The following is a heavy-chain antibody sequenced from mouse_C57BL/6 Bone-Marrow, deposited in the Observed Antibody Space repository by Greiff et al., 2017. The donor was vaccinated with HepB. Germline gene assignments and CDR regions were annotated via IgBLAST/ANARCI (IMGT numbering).Heavy chain of an antibody. CDR2: INPSTGGT. Sequence: VQLQQSGPELVKPGASVKISCKASGYSFTGYYMNWVKQSPEKSLEWIGEINPSTGGTTYNQKFKAKATLTVDKSSSTAYMQLKSLTSDDSAVYYCARWGDYSFAYWGQGTLVTVSA. D-gene: IGHD1-1*01. J-gene: IGHJ3*01. V-gene: IGHV1-42*01. CDR1: GYSFTGYY. CDR3: ARWGDYSFAY.